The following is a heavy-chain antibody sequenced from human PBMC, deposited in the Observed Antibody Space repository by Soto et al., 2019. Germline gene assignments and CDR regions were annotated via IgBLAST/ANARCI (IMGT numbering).Heavy chain of an antibody. V-gene: IGHV4-4*07. CDR2: INGGGTT. CDR1: GDSISNY. D-gene: IGHD1-26*01. Sequence: SEPLSLTCTVSGDSISNYLSWIRQSAGKGLEWIGRINGGGTTNYNPSFKSRVSMSVDKSKNQVSLKLNSVTAADTAVYYCAREGSGGSNWFDPWGQGTLVTVSS. CDR3: AREGSGGSNWFDP. J-gene: IGHJ5*02.